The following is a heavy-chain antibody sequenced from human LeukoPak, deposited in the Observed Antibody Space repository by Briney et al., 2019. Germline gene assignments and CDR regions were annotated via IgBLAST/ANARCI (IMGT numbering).Heavy chain of an antibody. Sequence: SETLSLTCTVSGGSISSGDYYWSWIRQPPGKGLEWIGYIYYSGSTYYNPSLKSRVTMSVDTSKNQFSLKLSSVTAADTAVYFCARRGEGIVALDYWGQGTLVTVSS. J-gene: IGHJ4*02. CDR3: ARRGEGIVALDY. CDR2: IYYSGST. D-gene: IGHD5-12*01. V-gene: IGHV4-30-4*01. CDR1: GGSISSGDYY.